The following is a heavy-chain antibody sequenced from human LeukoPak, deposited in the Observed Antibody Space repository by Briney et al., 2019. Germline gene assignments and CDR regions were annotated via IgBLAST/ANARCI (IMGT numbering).Heavy chain of an antibody. CDR2: INPNSGGT. CDR3: ARVLWFGLYYYYYGMDV. J-gene: IGHJ6*02. CDR1: GYTFTGYY. D-gene: IGHD3-10*01. Sequence: ASVTVSCKASGYTFTGYYMHWVRQAPGQGLEWMGWINPNSGGTNYAQKFQGRVTMTRDTSISTAYMELSRLRSDDTAVYYCARVLWFGLYYYYYGMDVWGQGTTVTVSS. V-gene: IGHV1-2*02.